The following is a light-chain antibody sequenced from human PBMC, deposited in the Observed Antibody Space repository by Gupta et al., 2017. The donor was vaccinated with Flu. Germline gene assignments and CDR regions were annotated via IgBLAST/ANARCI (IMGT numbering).Light chain of an antibody. CDR2: AAS. CDR1: QGISRW. V-gene: IGKV1-12*01. J-gene: IGKJ1*01. CDR3: QHTHNFPQT. Sequence: IQMTQSPSSVSASVGYIVTITCRASQGISRWLAWYQQKPGKAPKLLIYAASSLQSGVPSRFSGSRSGTDFTLTISRLQPEEFATYYCQHTHNFPQTFGQGTKVEIK.